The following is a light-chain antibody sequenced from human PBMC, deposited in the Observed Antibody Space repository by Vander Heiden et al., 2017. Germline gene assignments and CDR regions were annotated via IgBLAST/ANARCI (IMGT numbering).Light chain of an antibody. CDR3: QVWDSSSDHVV. J-gene: IGLJ2*01. Sequence: SYVLTQPPSVSVAPGQTAMITCGGNNIGSKSLHWYQQKPGQAPLLVVYDESDRPSGIPERFSGSNSGNTATLTISRVEAGDEADYYCQVWDSSSDHVVFGGGTKLTVL. CDR1: NIGSKS. CDR2: DES. V-gene: IGLV3-21*02.